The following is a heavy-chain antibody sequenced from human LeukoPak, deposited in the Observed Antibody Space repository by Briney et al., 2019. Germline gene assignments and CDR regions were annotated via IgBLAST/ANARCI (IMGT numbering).Heavy chain of an antibody. D-gene: IGHD3-10*01. Sequence: GGSLRLSCTVSGFTVSINSMSWVRQAPGKGLEWVSFIYSGGNTHYSDSVKGRFTISRDNSKNTLYLQMNSLRAEDTAVYYCAKVLLWFGEFSHFDYWGQGTLVTVSS. V-gene: IGHV3-66*02. J-gene: IGHJ4*02. CDR1: GFTVSINS. CDR3: AKVLLWFGEFSHFDY. CDR2: IYSGGNT.